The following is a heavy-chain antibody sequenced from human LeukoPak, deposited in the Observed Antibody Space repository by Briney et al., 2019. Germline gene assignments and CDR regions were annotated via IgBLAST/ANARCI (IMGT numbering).Heavy chain of an antibody. V-gene: IGHV1-2*02. J-gene: IGHJ4*02. CDR3: ARELPRSVATTLHSNDY. D-gene: IGHD5-12*01. CDR1: GYTFTGYY. Sequence: ASVKVSCKASGYTFTGYYMHWVRQATGQGLGWMVWINPNSGGTNYAQKFQGRVTMTRDTSISTAYMELSRLRSDDTAVYYCARELPRSVATTLHSNDYWGQGTLVTVSS. CDR2: INPNSGGT.